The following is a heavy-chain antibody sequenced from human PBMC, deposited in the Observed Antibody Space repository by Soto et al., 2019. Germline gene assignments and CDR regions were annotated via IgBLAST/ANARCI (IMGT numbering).Heavy chain of an antibody. CDR2: FDPEEGKM. J-gene: IGHJ1*01. CDR3: ATDLGPALAPLSMLYSQE. Sequence: QVQVVQSGTEVKKPGASVKVSCKVSGYTLNELCIHWVRQPPGKGLEWIGGFDPEEGKMIYAQNSQGRVTMTEDTSTDTAYMELNSLTSEDTAIYYCATDLGPALAPLSMLYSQEWGQGTVVTVSS. D-gene: IGHD3-16*02. V-gene: IGHV1-24*01. CDR1: GYTLNELC.